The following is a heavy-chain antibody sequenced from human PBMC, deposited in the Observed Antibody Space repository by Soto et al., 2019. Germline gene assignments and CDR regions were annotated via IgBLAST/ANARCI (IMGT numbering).Heavy chain of an antibody. Sequence: SSETLSLTCTVSGGSISSYYWSWIRQPPGKGLEWIGYIYYSGSTNYNPSLKSRVTISVDTSKNQFSLKLSSVTAADTAVYYCARGEYYYDSSGYYRGHAFDIWGQGTMVTVSS. J-gene: IGHJ3*02. CDR3: ARGEYYYDSSGYYRGHAFDI. D-gene: IGHD3-22*01. CDR1: GGSISSYY. CDR2: IYYSGST. V-gene: IGHV4-59*08.